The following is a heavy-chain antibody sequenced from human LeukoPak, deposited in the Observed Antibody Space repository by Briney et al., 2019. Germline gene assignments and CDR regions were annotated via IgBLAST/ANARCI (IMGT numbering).Heavy chain of an antibody. Sequence: GGSLRLSCAASGFTFSTYWMHWVRQAPGKGLVWVSRINTDGSSTAYADSVKGRFTISRDNAKNTLYLQLNSLRAEDTAVYYCARLGGHSYYYMDVWGKGATVSVSS. CDR3: ARLGGHSYYYMDV. J-gene: IGHJ6*03. CDR1: GFTFSTYW. V-gene: IGHV3-74*01. D-gene: IGHD3-16*01. CDR2: INTDGSST.